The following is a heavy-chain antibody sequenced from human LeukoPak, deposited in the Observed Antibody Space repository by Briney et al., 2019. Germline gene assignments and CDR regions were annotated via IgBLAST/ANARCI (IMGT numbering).Heavy chain of an antibody. CDR2: IYYSGST. V-gene: IGHV4-59*12. J-gene: IGHJ4*02. CDR3: ARGRYVGAYFDY. CDR1: GGSISSYY. D-gene: IGHD3-16*01. Sequence: SETLSLTCTVSGGSISSYYWSWIRQPPGKGLEWIGYIYYSGSTNYNPSLKSRVTISVDTSKNQFSLKLSSVTAADTAVYYCARGRYVGAYFDYWGQGTLVTVSS.